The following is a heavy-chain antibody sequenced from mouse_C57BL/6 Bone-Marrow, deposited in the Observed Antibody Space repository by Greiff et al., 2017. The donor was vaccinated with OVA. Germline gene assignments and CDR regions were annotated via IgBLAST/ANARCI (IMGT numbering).Heavy chain of an antibody. J-gene: IGHJ4*01. CDR3: ASAVVATRDYYATDY. V-gene: IGHV1-18*01. Sequence: VQLKESGPELVKPGASVKIPCKASGYTFTDYNMDWVKQSHGKSLEWIGDINPNNGGTIYNQKFKGKATLTVDKSSSTAYMALRSLTSEDTAVYYCASAVVATRDYYATDYWGQGTSVTVSS. CDR1: GYTFTDYN. D-gene: IGHD1-1*01. CDR2: INPNNGGT.